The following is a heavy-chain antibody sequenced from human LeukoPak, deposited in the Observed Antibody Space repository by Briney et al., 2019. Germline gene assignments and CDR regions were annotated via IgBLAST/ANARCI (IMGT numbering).Heavy chain of an antibody. CDR3: GRVYCGGNCYSPPLPDY. V-gene: IGHV3-33*01. CDR2: IWYDGSNK. CDR1: GFTFSSYG. D-gene: IGHD2-21*02. Sequence: GGSLRLSCTASGFTFSSYGMQWVRQAPGKGLDWVAGIWYDGSNKNYADSVKGRFTISRDNSKNTLFLQMNSLRAEDTAVYYCGRVYCGGNCYSPPLPDYWGQGTLVTVSA. J-gene: IGHJ4*02.